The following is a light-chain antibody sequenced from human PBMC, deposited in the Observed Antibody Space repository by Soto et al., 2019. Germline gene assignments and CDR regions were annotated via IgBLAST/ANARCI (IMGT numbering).Light chain of an antibody. V-gene: IGKV1-5*01. CDR3: QQYNNFWT. J-gene: IGKJ1*01. CDR1: QSISSW. CDR2: DAS. Sequence: DIQMTQSPSALSASVGDRVTITCRASQSISSWLAWYQQKPGKAPRLLIYDASYLERGGPSRFSGSGSGTEFTLTISALQPDDLATYYCQQYNNFWTFGPGTKV.